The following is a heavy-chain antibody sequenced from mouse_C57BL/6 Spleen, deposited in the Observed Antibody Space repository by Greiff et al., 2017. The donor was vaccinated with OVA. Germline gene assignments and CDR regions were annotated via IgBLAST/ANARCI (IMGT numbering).Heavy chain of an antibody. J-gene: IGHJ4*01. Sequence: QVQLQQSGAELVKPGASVKLSCKASGYTFTSFWMHWVKQRPGQGLEWIGYINPSSGYTKYNQKFKDKATLTADKSSSTAYMQLSSLTYEDSAVYDCSSYYSSRRYYFDYWGQGTTVTVSS. CDR3: SSYYSSRRYYFDY. D-gene: IGHD1-1*01. CDR1: GYTFTSFW. CDR2: INPSSGYT. V-gene: IGHV1-7*01.